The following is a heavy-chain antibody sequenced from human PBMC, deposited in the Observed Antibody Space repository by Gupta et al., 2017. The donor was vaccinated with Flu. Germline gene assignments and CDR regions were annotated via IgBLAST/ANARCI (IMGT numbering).Heavy chain of an antibody. Sequence: QVQLVQSGAEVKKPGASVKVSCKASGYTFTSYAMHWVRQAPGPRLEWKGWINAGNGKTKYLQKFQGRGTRTRDTSASTAYMELSSLRSEDKAVYYCARSSALHYYDSSGYFGGWFDPWGQGTLVPVSS. J-gene: IGHJ5*02. D-gene: IGHD3-22*01. CDR2: INAGNGKT. CDR1: GYTFTSYA. CDR3: ARSSALHYYDSSGYFGGWFDP. V-gene: IGHV1-3*01.